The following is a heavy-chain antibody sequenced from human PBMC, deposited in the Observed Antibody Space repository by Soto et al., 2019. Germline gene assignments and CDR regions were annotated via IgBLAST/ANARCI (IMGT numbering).Heavy chain of an antibody. D-gene: IGHD3-10*01. CDR2: ISGNKDDT. V-gene: IGHV1-18*04. CDR1: GYIFTSFG. Sequence: GASVKVSCKASGYIFTSFGISWVRQAPGQRLEWMGWISGNKDDTHYAQNFQDRVTMTADTSTSTAYMELRSLRSDDTAVYYCARNRGSGSNYRAEGLGIWGQGTMVTVSS. J-gene: IGHJ3*02. CDR3: ARNRGSGSNYRAEGLGI.